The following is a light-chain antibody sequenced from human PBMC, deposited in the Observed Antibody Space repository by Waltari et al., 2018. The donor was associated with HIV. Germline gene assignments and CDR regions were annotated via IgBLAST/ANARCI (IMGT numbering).Light chain of an antibody. Sequence: VLTQPASVSGSPGQSITISCTGNASDVGHSTSVSWYQHVPGQAPKLIIYNVNTRPSGISSRFSASKSGNTASLTISGLRSDDEADYFCCAYVGTNTYLIFGGGT. CDR3: CAYVGTNTYLI. CDR2: NVN. J-gene: IGLJ2*01. V-gene: IGLV2-23*02. CDR1: ASDVGHSTS.